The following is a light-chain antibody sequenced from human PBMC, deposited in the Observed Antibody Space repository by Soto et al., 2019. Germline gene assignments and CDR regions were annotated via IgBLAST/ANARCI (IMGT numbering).Light chain of an antibody. J-gene: IGKJ5*01. V-gene: IGKV3-11*01. CDR1: QSVTTY. Sequence: EIVLTQFSTTLSLSPGERANISWRASQSVTTYLAWYQQKPGQAPRLLIYDASDRATGIPARFSGSGSGTDFTLTISSLEPEDFAVYYCQQRSNWPPSITFGQGTRLEIK. CDR3: QQRSNWPPSIT. CDR2: DAS.